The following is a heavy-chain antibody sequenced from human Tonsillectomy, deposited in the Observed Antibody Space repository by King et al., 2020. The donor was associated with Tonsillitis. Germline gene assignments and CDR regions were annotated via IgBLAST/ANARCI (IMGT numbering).Heavy chain of an antibody. CDR2: ISGSGANT. CDR1: GFSFRNFA. CDR3: AKDQGGFTMILVLIVFDY. D-gene: IGHD3-22*01. V-gene: IGHV3-23*04. J-gene: IGHJ4*02. Sequence: VQLVESGGGVGQPGGSLRLSCSASGFSFRNFAMSWVRQAPGKGLEWVSTISGSGANTYYADSVRGRFTISRDNSKNTLYLQMDSLRAEDTAIYYCAKDQGGFTMILVLIVFDYWGKGTLVTVSS.